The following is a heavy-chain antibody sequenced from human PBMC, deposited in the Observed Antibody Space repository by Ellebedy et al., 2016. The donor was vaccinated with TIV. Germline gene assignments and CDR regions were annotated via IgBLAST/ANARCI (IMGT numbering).Heavy chain of an antibody. D-gene: IGHD3-10*01. CDR3: AKGGRLLWFGD. V-gene: IGHV3-23*01. CDR2: IRCSGGST. Sequence: GESLKISCAASGFTFSSYAMSWVRQAPGKGLEWVSAIRCSGGSTYYADSVRGRFTISRDNSKNTLYLQMNSLRAEDTAVYYCAKGGRLLWFGDWGQGTLVTVSS. J-gene: IGHJ4*02. CDR1: GFTFSSYA.